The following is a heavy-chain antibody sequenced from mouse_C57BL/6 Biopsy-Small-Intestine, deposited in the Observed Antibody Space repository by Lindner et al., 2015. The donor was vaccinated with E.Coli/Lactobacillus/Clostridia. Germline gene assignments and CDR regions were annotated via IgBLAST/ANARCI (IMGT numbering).Heavy chain of an antibody. D-gene: IGHD2-1*01. V-gene: IGHV3-5*01. CDR3: ARDYGNYYAMDY. Sequence: VQLQESGPGLVKPSQTVLLTCTVTGISITTGNYRWSWIRQFPGNKLEWIGYIYYSGTITYNPSLTSRTTITRDTPKNQFFLEMNSLTAEDTATYYCARDYGNYYAMDYWGQGTSVTVSS. J-gene: IGHJ4*01. CDR1: GISITTGNYR. CDR2: IYYSGTI.